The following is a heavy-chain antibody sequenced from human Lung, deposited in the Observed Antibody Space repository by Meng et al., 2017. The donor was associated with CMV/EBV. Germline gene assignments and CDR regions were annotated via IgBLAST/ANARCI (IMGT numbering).Heavy chain of an antibody. D-gene: IGHD5-18*01. CDR1: GFTFNHYA. CDR2: ISGSGGST. Sequence: SGFTFNHYAMNWVRQAPRLGLGWVSAISGSGGSTYYADSVEGRFTISRDNAKNTLYLQMNSLRAEDTAVYFCAKDRYSYGLYRTFNLWGRGTLVTVSS. CDR3: AKDRYSYGLYRTFNL. V-gene: IGHV3-23*01. J-gene: IGHJ2*01.